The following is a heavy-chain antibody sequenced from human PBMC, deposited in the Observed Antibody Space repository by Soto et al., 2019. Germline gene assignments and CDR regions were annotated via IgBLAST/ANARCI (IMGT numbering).Heavy chain of an antibody. V-gene: IGHV3-23*01. J-gene: IGHJ5*02. D-gene: IGHD3-10*01. CDR1: GFSFGTYA. CDR2: ISGGIGST. CDR3: ARGYFDSGHGYDL. Sequence: LRLSCVASGFSFGTYAMTWVRQVPGKGLEWVSTISGGIGSTFYADSVKGRFTISRDISKKMLFLHMNGLRGEDTGTYYCARGYFDSGHGYDLWGQGTLVTVSS.